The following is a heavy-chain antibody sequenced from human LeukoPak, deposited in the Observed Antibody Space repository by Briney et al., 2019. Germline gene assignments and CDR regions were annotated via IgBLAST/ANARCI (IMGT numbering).Heavy chain of an antibody. V-gene: IGHV3-66*01. CDR1: GFTFSSYA. Sequence: GGSLRLSCAASGFTFSSYAMSWVRQAPGKGLEWVSVIYSGGSTYYADSVKGRLTISRDNSKNTLYLQMNSLRAEDTAVYYCASSDYDYVWGSYRNGEAFDIWGQGTMVTVSS. D-gene: IGHD3-16*02. CDR2: IYSGGST. J-gene: IGHJ3*02. CDR3: ASSDYDYVWGSYRNGEAFDI.